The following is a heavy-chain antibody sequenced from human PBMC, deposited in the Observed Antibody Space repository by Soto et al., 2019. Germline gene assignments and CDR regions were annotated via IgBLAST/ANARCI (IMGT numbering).Heavy chain of an antibody. D-gene: IGHD4-17*01. CDR1: GGSISSSSYY. Sequence: SETLSLTCTVSGGSISSSSYYWGWIRQPPGKGLEWIGSIYYSGSTYYNPSLKSRVTISVDTSKNQFSLKLSTVTAADTAVYYCASQTTVTTHYYYGMDVWGQGTTVTVSS. CDR3: ASQTTVTTHYYYGMDV. CDR2: IYYSGST. J-gene: IGHJ6*02. V-gene: IGHV4-39*01.